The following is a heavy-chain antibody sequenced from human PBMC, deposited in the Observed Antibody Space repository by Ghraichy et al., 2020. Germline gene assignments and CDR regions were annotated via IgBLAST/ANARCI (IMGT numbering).Heavy chain of an antibody. CDR2: INYSGGST. J-gene: IGHJ3*02. V-gene: IGHV3-23*01. Sequence: GGSLRLSCADSGFKYHASAIHSLRQASCAGLCWVSGINYSGGSTYYTDSVKGRFTIFRDNSKNTLYLQMISLRAEDTAVYYCAKISNAHWDEDAFDIWGQGTMVTVSS. CDR3: AKISNAHWDEDAFDI. D-gene: IGHD1-1*01. CDR1: GFKYHASA.